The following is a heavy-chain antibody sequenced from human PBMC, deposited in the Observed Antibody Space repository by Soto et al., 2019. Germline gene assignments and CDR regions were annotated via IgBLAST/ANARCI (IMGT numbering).Heavy chain of an antibody. J-gene: IGHJ6*03. V-gene: IGHV3-23*01. CDR1: GFTFSSYA. CDR3: AKYYGDYVYYYYYMDV. Sequence: GGSLRLSCAASGFTFSSYAMSWVRQAPGKGLEWVSAISGSGGSTYYADSVKGRFTISRGNSKNTLYLQMNSLRAEDTAVYYCAKYYGDYVYYYYYMDVWGKGTTVTVSS. D-gene: IGHD4-17*01. CDR2: ISGSGGST.